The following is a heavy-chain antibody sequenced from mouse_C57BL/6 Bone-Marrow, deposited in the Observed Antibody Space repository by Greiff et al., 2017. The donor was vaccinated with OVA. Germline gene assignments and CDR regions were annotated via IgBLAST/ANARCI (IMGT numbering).Heavy chain of an antibody. D-gene: IGHD1-1*01. J-gene: IGHJ4*01. Sequence: EVQVVESGAELVRPGASVKLSCTASGFNIKDDYMHWVKQRPEQGLEWIGWIDPENGDTEYASKFQGKATITADTSSNTAYLQLSSLTSEDTAVYYCTSITTVVATEAMDYWGQGTSVTVSS. CDR1: GFNIKDDY. CDR3: TSITTVVATEAMDY. V-gene: IGHV14-4*01. CDR2: IDPENGDT.